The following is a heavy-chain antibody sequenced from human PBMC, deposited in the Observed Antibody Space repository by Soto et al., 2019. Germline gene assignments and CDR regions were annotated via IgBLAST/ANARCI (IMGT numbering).Heavy chain of an antibody. Sequence: GESLKISCKGSGYSFAGYWITWVRQKPGKGLEWMGRIDPSDSQTYYSPSFRGRVTISATKSITTVFLQWSSLRASDTAMYYCARQIYDSDNGPNFQYYFDSWGQGTPVTVSS. J-gene: IGHJ4*02. V-gene: IGHV5-10-1*01. CDR2: IDPSDSQT. CDR1: GYSFAGYW. D-gene: IGHD3-22*01. CDR3: ARQIYDSDNGPNFQYYFDS.